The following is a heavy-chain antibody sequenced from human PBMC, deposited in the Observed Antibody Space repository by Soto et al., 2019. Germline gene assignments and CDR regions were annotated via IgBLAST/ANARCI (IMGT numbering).Heavy chain of an antibody. V-gene: IGHV4-59*01. CDR3: ARLLYYDTTGYHYVGAHFDC. J-gene: IGHJ4*02. CDR1: GDSISSYY. D-gene: IGHD3-22*01. Sequence: SETLSLTCSVSGDSISSYYWSWIRQPPGKGLEWIGSIHFSGSTNYNPSLKSRVTISTDTSKNQFSLNLNSVSAADTAVYYCARLLYYDTTGYHYVGAHFDCWGKGTLVTISS. CDR2: IHFSGST.